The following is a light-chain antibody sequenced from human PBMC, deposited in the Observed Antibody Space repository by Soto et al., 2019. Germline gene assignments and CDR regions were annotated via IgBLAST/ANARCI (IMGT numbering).Light chain of an antibody. CDR1: QSVTTN. CDR3: QKYSSWPPA. J-gene: IGKJ4*01. V-gene: IGKV3-15*01. Sequence: IVMTQSPATLSVSPGERSTLSCSASQSVTTNLAWFQQKPGQAPRLLIYGASTRATGIPARFSGSGSGTEFTLTISSLQSEDFALYYCQKYSSWPPAFGGGTKVDIK. CDR2: GAS.